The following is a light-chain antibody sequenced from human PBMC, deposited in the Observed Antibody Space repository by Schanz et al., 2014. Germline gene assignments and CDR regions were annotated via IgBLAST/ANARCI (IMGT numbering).Light chain of an antibody. CDR3: CSYAGSSTWV. Sequence: QSVLTQPPSASATPGQRVTISCSGSSSNIGSNAVNWYQQLPGTAPKLLIYRNNQRPSGVPDRFSGSKSGNTASLTVSGLQAEDEADYYCCSYAGSSTWVFGGGTKLTVL. J-gene: IGLJ3*02. CDR2: RNN. CDR1: SSNIGSNA. V-gene: IGLV1-44*01.